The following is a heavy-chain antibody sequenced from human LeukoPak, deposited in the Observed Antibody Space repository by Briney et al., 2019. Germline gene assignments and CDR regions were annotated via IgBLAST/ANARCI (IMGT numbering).Heavy chain of an antibody. V-gene: IGHV4-31*03. CDR1: GGSISSSGYY. D-gene: IGHD3-9*01. J-gene: IGHJ4*02. CDR2: IYYSGST. Sequence: PSETLSLTCTVFGGSISSSGYYWSWIRQHPEKGLEWIGYIYYSGSTYYNPSLKSRLTISVDTSKNQFSLKLSSVTAADTAIYYCARAHDILTGYYRFDYWGQGTLVTVSP. CDR3: ARAHDILTGYYRFDY.